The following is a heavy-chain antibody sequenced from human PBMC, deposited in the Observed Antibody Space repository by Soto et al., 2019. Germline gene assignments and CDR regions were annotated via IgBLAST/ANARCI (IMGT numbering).Heavy chain of an antibody. CDR3: ARVDSDYYGSGSYYYYYGMDV. V-gene: IGHV1-46*01. D-gene: IGHD3-10*01. CDR2: INPSGGST. J-gene: IGHJ6*02. CDR1: GYTFTSYY. Sequence: GASVNVSCKASGYTFTSYYIHWVRQAPGQGLECMGIINPSGGSTSYAQKFQGRVTMTRDTSTSTVYMELSSLRSEDTAVYYCARVDSDYYGSGSYYYYYGMDVWGQGTTVTVSS.